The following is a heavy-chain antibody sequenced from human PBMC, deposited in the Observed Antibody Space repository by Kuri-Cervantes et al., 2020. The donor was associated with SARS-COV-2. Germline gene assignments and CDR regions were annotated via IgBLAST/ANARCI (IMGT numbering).Heavy chain of an antibody. J-gene: IGHJ4*02. D-gene: IGHD4-17*01. Sequence: GESLKISCAASGFTFSSYAMHWVRQAPGKGLEWVAVISYDGSNKYYADSVKGRFTISGDNSKNTLYLQMNSLRAEDTAVYYCARGNDYGEDFDYWGQGTLVTVSS. V-gene: IGHV3-30-3*01. CDR3: ARGNDYGEDFDY. CDR1: GFTFSSYA. CDR2: ISYDGSNK.